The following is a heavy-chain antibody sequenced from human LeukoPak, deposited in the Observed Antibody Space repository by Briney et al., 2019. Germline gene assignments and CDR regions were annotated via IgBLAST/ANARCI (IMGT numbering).Heavy chain of an antibody. J-gene: IGHJ4*02. V-gene: IGHV3-23*01. CDR1: GFTFSSYV. Sequence: PGGSLRLSCAASGFTFSSYVMTWVRQTPGKGLEWVSRISGDGAGTYYADSVKGRFTISRDNSKNTLYLQMNSLRAEDTAVYYCAKDRLAFRSSAGYFDYWGQGTLVTVSS. D-gene: IGHD3-3*01. CDR2: ISGDGAGT. CDR3: AKDRLAFRSSAGYFDY.